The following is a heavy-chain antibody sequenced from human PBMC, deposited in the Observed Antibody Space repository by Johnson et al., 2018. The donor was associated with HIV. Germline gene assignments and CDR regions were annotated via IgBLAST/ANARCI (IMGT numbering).Heavy chain of an antibody. Sequence: VQLVESGGGLVKPGGSLRLSCAASGFTFSNAWMSWVRQAPGKGLEWVGRIKSKTDGGTTDYAEPVQGRFTISRDDSKTTLFLQMNSLKIEDTAVYYCTTDLGVVGGFDIWGQGTMVIVSS. J-gene: IGHJ3*02. CDR1: GFTFSNAW. D-gene: IGHD4-23*01. CDR3: TTDLGVVGGFDI. V-gene: IGHV3-15*01. CDR2: IKSKTDGGTT.